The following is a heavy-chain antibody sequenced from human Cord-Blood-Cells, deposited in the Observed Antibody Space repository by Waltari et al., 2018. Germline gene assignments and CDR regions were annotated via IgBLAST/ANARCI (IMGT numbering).Heavy chain of an antibody. CDR1: GYTFTGSY. J-gene: IGHJ4*02. CDR3: ARGTPFSSGSYYFDY. Sequence: QVQLVQSGAEVKKPGASVKVSCKASGYTFTGSYMHWVRQAPGQGLEGMGWINPNSGGTNYAQKFQGRVTMTRDTSISTAYMELSRLRSDDTAVYYCARGTPFSSGSYYFDYWGQGTLVTVSS. D-gene: IGHD3-10*01. CDR2: INPNSGGT. V-gene: IGHV1-2*02.